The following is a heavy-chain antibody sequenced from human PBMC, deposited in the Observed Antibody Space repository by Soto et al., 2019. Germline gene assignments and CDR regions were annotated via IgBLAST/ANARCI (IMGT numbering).Heavy chain of an antibody. V-gene: IGHV3-7*01. CDR3: ARDWDK. D-gene: IGHD1-26*01. CDR1: GFTFSVYR. CDR2: IDQDGSER. J-gene: IGHJ4*02. Sequence: EVQMVASGGGLVQPGGSLRLSCAASGFTFSVYRMSWVRQAPGKGLEWVAKIDQDGSERDYVGSVKGRFTVSRDNAKNSLFLQVSSLGVDDTAVYYCARDWDKWGQGTLVTVSS.